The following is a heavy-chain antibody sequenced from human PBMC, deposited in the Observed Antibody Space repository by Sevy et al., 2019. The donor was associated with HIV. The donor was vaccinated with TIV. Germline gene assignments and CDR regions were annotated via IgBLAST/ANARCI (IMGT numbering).Heavy chain of an antibody. J-gene: IGHJ3*01. CDR1: GFSLSTSGVG. Sequence: SGPTLVKPTQTLTLTCTFSGFSLSTSGVGVGWIRQPPGKALEWLALIYWNDDKRSRPSLQSRLTITKDTSKNQVVLTMTTMDPVDTATDYCAHSHYYVSSGSPYDAFDVWGQGTMVTVSS. CDR3: AHSHYYVSSGSPYDAFDV. D-gene: IGHD3-22*01. V-gene: IGHV2-5*01. CDR2: IYWNDDK.